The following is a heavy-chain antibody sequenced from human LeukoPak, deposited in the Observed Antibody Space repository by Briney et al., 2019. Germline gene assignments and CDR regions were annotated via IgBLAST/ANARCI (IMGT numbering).Heavy chain of an antibody. CDR1: GFTFSNFS. Sequence: PGGSLRLSCAASGFTFSNFSMHWVRQAPGKGLQWVLSISTTSSHVYYADSVMGRFTISRDNAKNSLYLQMNSLRAEDTAVYYCARGITMVRGVPDYWGQGTLVTVSS. CDR3: ARGITMVRGVPDY. CDR2: ISTTSSHV. J-gene: IGHJ4*02. V-gene: IGHV3-21*01. D-gene: IGHD3-10*01.